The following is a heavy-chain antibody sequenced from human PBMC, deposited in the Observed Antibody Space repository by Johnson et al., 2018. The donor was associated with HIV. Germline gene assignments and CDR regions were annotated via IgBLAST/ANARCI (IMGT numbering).Heavy chain of an antibody. CDR2: IKQDGSEK. D-gene: IGHD2-8*02. Sequence: VQLVESGGGLIQPGGSLRLSCTASGFTFSTYWMSWVRQAPGKGLEWVANIKQDGSEKYYVDSVKCRFTISRDNAKNSLYLQMNSLRAEDTALYYCARAIEVVVYAIRGRAFDILGQGTMVTVSS. CDR1: GFTFSTYW. CDR3: ARAIEVVVYAIRGRAFDI. J-gene: IGHJ3*02. V-gene: IGHV3-7*05.